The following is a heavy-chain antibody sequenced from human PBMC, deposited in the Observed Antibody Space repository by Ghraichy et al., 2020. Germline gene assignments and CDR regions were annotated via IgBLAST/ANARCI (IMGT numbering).Heavy chain of an antibody. V-gene: IGHV4-59*01. D-gene: IGHD3-10*01. CDR2: IYYRGRS. CDR1: GDSIRSYY. Sequence: SQTLSLTCTVSGDSIRSYYWNWIRQPPGKGLEWIGYIYYRGRSDHNPSLGGRVTMSVDTSKNQFSLKLTSVTAADTALYYCARGGTFYYGSGSPPFDIWGQGILVTVSS. CDR3: ARGGTFYYGSGSPPFDI. J-gene: IGHJ4*02.